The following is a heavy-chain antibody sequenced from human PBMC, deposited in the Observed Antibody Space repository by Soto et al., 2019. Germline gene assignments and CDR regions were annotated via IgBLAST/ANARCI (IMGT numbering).Heavy chain of an antibody. V-gene: IGHV4-34*01. J-gene: IGHJ6*03. CDR2: INHSGST. CDR1: GGSFSGYY. Sequence: SETLSLTCAVYGGSFSGYYWSWIRQPPGKGLEWIGEINHSGSTNYNPSLKSRVTISVDTSKNQFSLKLSSVTAADTAVYYCASLLPSMGRGVTSRGYMDVWGKGTTVTVSS. D-gene: IGHD3-10*01. CDR3: ASLLPSMGRGVTSRGYMDV.